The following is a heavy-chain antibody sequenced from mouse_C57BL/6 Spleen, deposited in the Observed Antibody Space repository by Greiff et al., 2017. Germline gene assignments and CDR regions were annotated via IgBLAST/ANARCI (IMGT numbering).Heavy chain of an antibody. D-gene: IGHD1-1*01. V-gene: IGHV1-18*01. J-gene: IGHJ3*01. CDR3: ARRGVGSSYDWFAY. CDR2: INPNNGGT. CDR1: GYTFTDYN. Sequence: EVQLLQSGPELVKPGASVKIPCKASGYTFTDYNMDWVQQSHGKSLEWIGDINPNNGGTIYNQKFKGKATLTVDKSSRTAYMVLRSLTSEDAAVXYCARRGVGSSYDWFAYWGKGTLVTVSA.